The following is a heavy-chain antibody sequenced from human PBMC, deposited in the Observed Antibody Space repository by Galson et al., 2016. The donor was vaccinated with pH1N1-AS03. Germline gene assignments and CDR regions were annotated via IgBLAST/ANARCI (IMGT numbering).Heavy chain of an antibody. D-gene: IGHD2-2*01. J-gene: IGHJ6*02. V-gene: IGHV1-2*04. CDR3: ARDPRGPCTSSTCPTAYYFGMDV. CDR2: INPKSGVT. Sequence: SVKVSCKASGYIFTAFHVHWVRQAPGQGLEWMGWINPKSGVTNYAQKFQAWVTMTRDTSSSTAYMELSGLKSDDTAVYYCARDPRGPCTSSTCPTAYYFGMDVWGQGTTVIVSS. CDR1: GYIFTAFH.